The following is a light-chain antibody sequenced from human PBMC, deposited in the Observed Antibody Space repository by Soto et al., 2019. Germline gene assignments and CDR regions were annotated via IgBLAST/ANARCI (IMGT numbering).Light chain of an antibody. CDR2: GNN. CDR3: QSYDSSLSASEV. J-gene: IGLJ1*01. CDR1: SSNIGAGFD. V-gene: IGLV1-40*01. Sequence: QSVPTQPPSMSGAPGQRVTISCTGSSSNIGAGFDVHWYQQVPGTAPKLLIYGNNNRPSGVPDRFSGSKSGTSASLAITGLQAEDEADYYCQSYDSSLSASEVFGTGTKVTVL.